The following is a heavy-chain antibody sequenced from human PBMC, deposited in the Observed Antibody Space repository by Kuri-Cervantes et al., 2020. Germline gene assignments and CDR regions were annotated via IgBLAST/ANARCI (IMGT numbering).Heavy chain of an antibody. Sequence: GESLKISCAASGFTFSSYWMSWVRQAPGKGLEWVAVIWYDGSNKYYADSVKGRFTISRDNSKNTLYLQMNSLRAEDTAVYYCARERGYSGYGDYYYYYGMDVWGKGTTVTDSS. D-gene: IGHD5-12*01. V-gene: IGHV3-33*08. CDR1: GFTFSSYW. J-gene: IGHJ6*04. CDR3: ARERGYSGYGDYYYYYGMDV. CDR2: IWYDGSNK.